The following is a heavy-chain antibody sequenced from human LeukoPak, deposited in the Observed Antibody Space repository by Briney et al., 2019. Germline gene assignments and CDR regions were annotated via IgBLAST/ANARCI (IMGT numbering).Heavy chain of an antibody. J-gene: IGHJ4*02. D-gene: IGHD1-26*01. V-gene: IGHV4-59*08. Sequence: PSETLSLTCTVSGGSISSYYWSWIRQPPGKGLEWIGYIYYSGSTNYNPSLKSRVTISVDTSKNQFSLKLSSVTAADTAVYYCARHLGWELPLDFDYWGQGTLVTVSS. CDR3: ARHLGWELPLDFDY. CDR2: IYYSGST. CDR1: GGSISSYY.